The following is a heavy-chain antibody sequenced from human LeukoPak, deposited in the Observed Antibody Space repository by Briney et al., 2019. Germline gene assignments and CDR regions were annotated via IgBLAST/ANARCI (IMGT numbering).Heavy chain of an antibody. D-gene: IGHD6-19*01. Sequence: GGSLRLSCAASGFTFTDYWMSWVRQAPGKGLEWVANIKRDGSEKYYVDSVKGRFTISRDNAKNSLYLQMNSLRTEDTAVYYCCVAVAPWGQGTLVTVSS. CDR3: CVAVAP. J-gene: IGHJ5*02. V-gene: IGHV3-7*01. CDR2: IKRDGSEK. CDR1: GFTFTDYW.